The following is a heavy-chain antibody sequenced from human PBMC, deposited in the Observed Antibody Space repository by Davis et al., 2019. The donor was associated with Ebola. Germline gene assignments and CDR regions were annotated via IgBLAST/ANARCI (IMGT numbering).Heavy chain of an antibody. Sequence: ASVKVSCKASGYTFTTYHIHWVRQAPGQGLEWIGIINTSAGSTFSAQKFQGRVTLTRDTSTSTVYMQLTSLTSDDTAVYFGAREEDYWGQGTLVTVSS. CDR3: AREEDY. CDR1: GYTFTTYH. CDR2: INTSAGST. V-gene: IGHV1-46*01. J-gene: IGHJ4*02.